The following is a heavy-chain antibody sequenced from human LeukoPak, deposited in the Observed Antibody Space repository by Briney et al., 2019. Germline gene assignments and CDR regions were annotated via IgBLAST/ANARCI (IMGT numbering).Heavy chain of an antibody. V-gene: IGHV3-11*01. D-gene: IGHD4-17*01. CDR2: ISSSGSTI. J-gene: IGHJ4*02. CDR1: GFTFSDYY. Sequence: PGGSLRLSCAASGFTFSDYYMSWIRQAPGKGLEWVSYISSSGSTIYYADSVKGRFTISRYNAKNSLYLQMNSLRAEDTAVYYCARCRGSTVTTKWFDYWGQGTLVTVSS. CDR3: ARCRGSTVTTKWFDY.